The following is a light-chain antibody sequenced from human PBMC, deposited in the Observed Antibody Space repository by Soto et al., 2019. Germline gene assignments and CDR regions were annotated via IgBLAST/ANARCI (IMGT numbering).Light chain of an antibody. V-gene: IGLV2-8*01. CDR1: SSDVGGYNY. J-gene: IGLJ2*01. Sequence: QSALTQPPSASGSPGQSVTISCTGTSSDVGGYNYVSWYQHHPGKGPKLMIYEVSKRTSGVPDRFSGSKSGNTASLTASGLQAEDEADYYCSSFAGSNTVFGGGTKLTVL. CDR3: SSFAGSNTV. CDR2: EVS.